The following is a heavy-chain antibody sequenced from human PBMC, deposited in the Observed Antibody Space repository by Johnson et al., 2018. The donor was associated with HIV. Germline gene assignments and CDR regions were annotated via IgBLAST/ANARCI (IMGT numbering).Heavy chain of an antibody. CDR3: AKESKWESRTPHAFDM. J-gene: IGHJ3*02. CDR2: IKSKTGGGTT. D-gene: IGHD1-26*01. Sequence: VQLVESGGGLVQPGGSLRLSCAASGFTFTNAWMYWVRQAPGKGLEWVGRIKSKTGGGTTEYAAPVTGRFTISRDDSKNTLSLQMNSLRPEDTAVYYCAKESKWESRTPHAFDMWGQGTMVTVSS. CDR1: GFTFTNAW. V-gene: IGHV3-15*01.